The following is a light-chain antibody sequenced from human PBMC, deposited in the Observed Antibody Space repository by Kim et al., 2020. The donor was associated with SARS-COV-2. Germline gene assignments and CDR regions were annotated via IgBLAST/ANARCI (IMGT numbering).Light chain of an antibody. CDR1: QSISTW. J-gene: IGKJ2*01. CDR3: QQYSTYPYT. V-gene: IGKV1-5*03. Sequence: DIQMTQSPSTLSASVGDRVTITCRASQSISTWLAWYQQKPGKATKLLISKASNLESGVPSRFSGSGSGTEFTLTISSLQPDDFATYYCQQYSTYPYTFGQGTKLEI. CDR2: KAS.